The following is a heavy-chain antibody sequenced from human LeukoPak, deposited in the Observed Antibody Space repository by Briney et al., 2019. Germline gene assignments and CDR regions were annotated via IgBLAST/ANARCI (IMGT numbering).Heavy chain of an antibody. Sequence: PGGSLRLSCAASGFTFSTYSMNWVRQAPGKGLEWVSAISGSSSTTYYAYSVKGRFTISRDNSKNTLYLQMNSLRAEDTAVYYCAKGGRRHIAAAGNVLDYWGQGTLVTVSS. CDR2: ISGSSSTT. V-gene: IGHV3-23*01. CDR3: AKGGRRHIAAAGNVLDY. J-gene: IGHJ4*02. D-gene: IGHD6-13*01. CDR1: GFTFSTYS.